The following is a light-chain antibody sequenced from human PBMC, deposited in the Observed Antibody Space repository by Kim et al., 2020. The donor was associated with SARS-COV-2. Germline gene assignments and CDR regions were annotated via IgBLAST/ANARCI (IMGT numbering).Light chain of an antibody. J-gene: IGKJ1*01. Sequence: ASVGDRVTITCRASQDISNYLAWFQQRPGNPAKLLIYAASALQSGVPSRFSGSGSGTGFTLTISSLQPEDAATYYCQKYNSAPWTFGQGTKVDIK. CDR3: QKYNSAPWT. CDR1: QDISNY. CDR2: AAS. V-gene: IGKV1-27*01.